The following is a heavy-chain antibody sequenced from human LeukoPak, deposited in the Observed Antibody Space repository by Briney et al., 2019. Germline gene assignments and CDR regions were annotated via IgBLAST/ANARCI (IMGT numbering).Heavy chain of an antibody. CDR2: IYHNGST. J-gene: IGHJ3*02. D-gene: IGHD3-22*01. CDR3: ARGPYSYDSSGAFDI. V-gene: IGHV4-4*02. Sequence: SETLSLTCAVSGGSISSSDWWSWVRQPPGKGLEWIGEIYHNGSTNYNPSLKSRVTISVDKSKNQFSLKLSSVTAADTAVYFCARGPYSYDSSGAFDIWGQGTMVTVSS. CDR1: GGSISSSDW.